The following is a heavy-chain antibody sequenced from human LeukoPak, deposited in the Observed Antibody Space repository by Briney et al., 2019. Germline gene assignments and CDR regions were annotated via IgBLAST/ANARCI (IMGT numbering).Heavy chain of an antibody. CDR1: GFTVSSNY. J-gene: IGHJ4*02. CDR3: VRDLRAVSYGFD. V-gene: IGHV3-7*01. D-gene: IGHD5-12*01. CDR2: IKQDGSER. Sequence: GGFLRLSCAASGFTVSSNYMSWVRQAPGKGLELVANIKQDGSERYYVDSVKGRFTISRDNGKNSVYLQMNSLRVEDTALYYCVRDLRAVSYGFDWGQGTLVTVSS.